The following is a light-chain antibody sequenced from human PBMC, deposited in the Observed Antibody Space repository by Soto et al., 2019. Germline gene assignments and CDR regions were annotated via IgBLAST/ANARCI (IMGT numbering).Light chain of an antibody. V-gene: IGKV3-11*01. CDR2: DAS. CDR3: QQRSNWPRT. CDR1: QSVSSY. J-gene: IGKJ1*01. Sequence: EIVLTQSPATLSLSPGERATLSCRASQSVSSYLAWYQQKPGQAPRLLIYDASNRATGIPARFSGSGSGTDFTLTISTLEPEDFAVYYCQQRSNWPRTFGKGTKVDNK.